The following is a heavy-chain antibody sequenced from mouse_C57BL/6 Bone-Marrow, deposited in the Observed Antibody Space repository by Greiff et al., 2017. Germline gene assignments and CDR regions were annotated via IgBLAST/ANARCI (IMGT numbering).Heavy chain of an antibody. V-gene: IGHV1-59*01. CDR3: ARWEAGTRCDY. CDR2: IDPSDSYT. CDR1: GYTFTSYW. D-gene: IGHD4-1*01. J-gene: IGHJ2*01. Sequence: QVQLQQPGAELVRPGTSVKLSCKASGYTFTSYWMHWVKQRPGQGLEWIGVIDPSDSYTNYNQKFKGKATLTVDKSSSTAYMQLSSLTSEDSAVYYCARWEAGTRCDYWGQGTTLTVSS.